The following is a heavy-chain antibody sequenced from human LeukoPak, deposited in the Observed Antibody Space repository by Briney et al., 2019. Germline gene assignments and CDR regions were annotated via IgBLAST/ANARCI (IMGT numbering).Heavy chain of an antibody. CDR1: GFTFSGSA. Sequence: GGSLRLSCAASGFTFSGSAMHWVRQASGKGLEWVGRIRSKANSYATAYAASVKGRFTISRDDSKNTAYLQMNSLRAEDTAVYFCAKVAGGNSGGVDYWGQGALVTVSS. CDR2: IRSKANSYAT. J-gene: IGHJ4*02. CDR3: AKVAGGNSGGVDY. D-gene: IGHD2-21*02. V-gene: IGHV3-73*01.